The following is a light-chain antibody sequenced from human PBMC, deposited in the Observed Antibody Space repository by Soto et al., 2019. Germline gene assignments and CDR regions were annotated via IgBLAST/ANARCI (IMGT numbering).Light chain of an antibody. Sequence: EIQLTQSPCTLSLSPGERATISCRASQPVSGYFIAWYQKKPGRATMLVISGTSNKATGVPDRFSSSGSGTDFNLSISRREPEAVGVYFCQEHHSSTTAYTFGQGTKLEIK. J-gene: IGKJ2*01. V-gene: IGKV3-20*01. CDR3: QEHHSSTTAYT. CDR1: QPVSGYF. CDR2: GTS.